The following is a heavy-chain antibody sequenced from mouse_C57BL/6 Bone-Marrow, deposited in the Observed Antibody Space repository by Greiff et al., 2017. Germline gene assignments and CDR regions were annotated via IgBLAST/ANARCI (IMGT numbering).Heavy chain of an antibody. Sequence: VQLPQSGPELVKPGASVKISCKASGYTFTDYYMNWVKQSHGKSLEWIGDINPNNGGTSYTQKFKGKATLTVDKSSSTAYIELRSLTSEESAVYYCARSRHAMDYGGQGTSGTVSS. CDR1: GYTFTDYY. CDR2: INPNNGGT. CDR3: ARSRHAMDY. V-gene: IGHV1-26*01. J-gene: IGHJ4*01.